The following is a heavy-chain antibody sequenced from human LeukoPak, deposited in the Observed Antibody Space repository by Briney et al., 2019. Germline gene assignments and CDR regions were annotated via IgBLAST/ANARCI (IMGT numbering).Heavy chain of an antibody. D-gene: IGHD4-17*01. CDR2: IYTDGTT. Sequence: PSQTLSLTCTVSGASVSSGGYYWNWIRQPAGKGLEWIGRIYTDGTTNYNPSLKSRVTISVDTSKNQFSLKLSSVTAADTAVYYCARVLTVSSSSNWYFDLWGRGTLVTVSS. J-gene: IGHJ2*01. CDR3: ARVLTVSSSSNWYFDL. CDR1: GASVSSGGYY. V-gene: IGHV4-61*02.